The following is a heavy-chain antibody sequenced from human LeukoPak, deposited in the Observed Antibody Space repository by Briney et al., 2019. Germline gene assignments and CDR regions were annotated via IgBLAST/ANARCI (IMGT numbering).Heavy chain of an antibody. CDR2: IYYNGNT. D-gene: IGHD1-26*01. CDR1: GGSISGYY. V-gene: IGHV4-59*01. CDR3: ARGLLVGNTGYYFDY. J-gene: IGHJ4*02. Sequence: SETLSLACTVSGGSISGYYWTWIRQPPGKGLEWIGYIYYNGNTNYHPSLKSRVTLSVDTSKRQFSLKLSSVTAADTAVYYCARGLLVGNTGYYFDYWGQGTLVTVSS.